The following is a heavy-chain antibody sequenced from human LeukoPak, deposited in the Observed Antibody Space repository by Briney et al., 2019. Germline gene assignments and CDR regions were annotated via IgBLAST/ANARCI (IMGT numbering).Heavy chain of an antibody. CDR2: IYYSGST. Sequence: SQTLSLTCTVSGGSISSGDYYWSWIRQPPGKGLEWIGYIYYSGSTYYNPSLKSRVTISVDTSKNQFSLTLSSVTAADTAVYYCARVVCSSTSCGAYFDYWGQGTLVTVSS. J-gene: IGHJ4*02. CDR1: GGSISSGDYY. D-gene: IGHD2-2*01. CDR3: ARVVCSSTSCGAYFDY. V-gene: IGHV4-30-4*08.